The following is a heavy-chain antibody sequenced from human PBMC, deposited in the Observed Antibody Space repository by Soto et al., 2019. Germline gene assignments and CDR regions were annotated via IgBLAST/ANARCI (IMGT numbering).Heavy chain of an antibody. CDR2: IHGGGNSA. Sequence: EVPLLESGGDLVQPGRSLRLSCAASGFTFSGYAMSWVRQAPGKGLEWVSVIHGGGNSAYYADSVKGRFTISRDNCNTTLYLQMSSLRGEDTASYHSAKTRPRGTTSWHIDYWGQGTLVTVSS. V-gene: IGHV3-23*01. J-gene: IGHJ4*02. D-gene: IGHD3-10*01. CDR1: GFTFSGYA. CDR3: AKTRPRGTTSWHIDY.